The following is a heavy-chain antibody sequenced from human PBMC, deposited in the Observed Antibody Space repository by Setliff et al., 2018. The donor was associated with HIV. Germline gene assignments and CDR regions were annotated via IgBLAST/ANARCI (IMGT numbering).Heavy chain of an antibody. D-gene: IGHD6-13*01. CDR2: IYTSGST. Sequence: SETLSLTCTVSGGSISSYYWSWIRQPPGKGLEWIGYIYTSGSTNYNPSLRSRVTISVDTSKNQFSLKLSSVTAADTAVYYCAKEARGIPTTGTGYWGQGALVTVSS. CDR3: AKEARGIPTTGTGY. CDR1: GGSISSYY. J-gene: IGHJ4*02. V-gene: IGHV4-4*09.